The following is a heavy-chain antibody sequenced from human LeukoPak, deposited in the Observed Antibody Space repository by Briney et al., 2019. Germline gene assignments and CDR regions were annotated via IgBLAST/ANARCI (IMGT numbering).Heavy chain of an antibody. Sequence: GASVKVSCKASGGTFSSYATSWVRQAPGQGLEWMGGIIPIFGTANYAQKFQGRVTITADESTSTAYMELSSLRSEDTAVYYCARDGYSSSSFTPFDYWGQGTLVTVSS. CDR1: GGTFSSYA. J-gene: IGHJ4*02. D-gene: IGHD6-6*01. CDR3: ARDGYSSSSFTPFDY. CDR2: IIPIFGTA. V-gene: IGHV1-69*13.